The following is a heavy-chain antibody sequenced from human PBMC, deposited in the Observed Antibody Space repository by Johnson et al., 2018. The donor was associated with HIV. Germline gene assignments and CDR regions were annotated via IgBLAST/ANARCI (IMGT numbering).Heavy chain of an antibody. D-gene: IGHD4-17*01. V-gene: IGHV3-20*04. CDR1: GFNLDDYG. Sequence: VQLVESGGRVVRPGGSLRLSCAASGFNLDDYGMTWVLQAPGKGLQWVSRINWNGYSTGYADSLKGRFTISRDNDKNSLFLQLNSLRADDTAVYFCARDRFGDSDAFDIWGQGTMVTVSS. CDR3: ARDRFGDSDAFDI. CDR2: INWNGYST. J-gene: IGHJ3*02.